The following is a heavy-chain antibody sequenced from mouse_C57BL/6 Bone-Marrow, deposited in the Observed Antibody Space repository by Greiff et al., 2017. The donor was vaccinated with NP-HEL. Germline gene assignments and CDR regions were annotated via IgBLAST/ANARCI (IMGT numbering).Heavy chain of an antibody. CDR2: IYPGDGDT. CDR3: ARGGNLAWFAY. Sequence: QVQLQQSGPELVKPGASVKISCKASGYAFSSSWMNWVKQRPGKGLEWIGRIYPGDGDTNYNGKFKGKATLTADKSSSTADLQRSSRTSEDSAVYFCARGGNLAWFAYWGEGTLVTVAA. CDR1: GYAFSSSW. J-gene: IGHJ3*01. V-gene: IGHV1-82*01.